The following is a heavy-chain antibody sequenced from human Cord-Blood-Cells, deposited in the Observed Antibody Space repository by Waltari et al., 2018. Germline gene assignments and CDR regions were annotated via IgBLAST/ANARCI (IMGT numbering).Heavy chain of an antibody. D-gene: IGHD3-9*01. Sequence: HRQLQESRPRRVKPSETLSLTCTVAGGAISSSSYYVAWTRHPPGKGLEWIGSIYYSGSTYYNPSLKSRVTISVDTSKNQFSLKLSSVTAADTAVYYCATMLYYDILTGYFDYWGQGTLVTVSS. CDR3: ATMLYYDILTGYFDY. J-gene: IGHJ4*02. V-gene: IGHV4-39*01. CDR1: GGAISSSSYY. CDR2: IYYSGST.